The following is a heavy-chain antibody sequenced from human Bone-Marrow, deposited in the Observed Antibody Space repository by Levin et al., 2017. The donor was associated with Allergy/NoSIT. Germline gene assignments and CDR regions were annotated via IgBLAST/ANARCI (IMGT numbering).Heavy chain of an antibody. CDR1: GYRFTELS. J-gene: IGHJ4*02. CDR3: AGAFSTSGYYAY. D-gene: IGHD5-12*01. CDR2: DDPEDDET. Sequence: PGGSLRLSCKVSGYRFTELSMHWVRQTPGKGLEWMGGDDPEDDETIYARTLEGRVIMTEDTSTDTAYMELRSLTSEDTAVYYCAGAFSTSGYYAYWGQGTLVTVSS. V-gene: IGHV1-24*01.